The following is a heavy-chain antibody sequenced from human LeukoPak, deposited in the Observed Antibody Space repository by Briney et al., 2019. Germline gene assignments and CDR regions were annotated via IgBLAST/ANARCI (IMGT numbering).Heavy chain of an antibody. CDR1: GYTFTSYY. J-gene: IGHJ5*02. CDR3: ARSRGGHNYGLEVS. D-gene: IGHD5-18*01. CDR2: INPSDDTK. Sequence: ASVKVSCKASGYTFTSYYMHWVRQAPGQGLEWMGVINPSDDTKSYAQRFQGRVTMTGDTSTSTVYMEVNSLKSEDTAVYYCARSRGGHNYGLEVSWGQGTLVTVPS. V-gene: IGHV1-46*01.